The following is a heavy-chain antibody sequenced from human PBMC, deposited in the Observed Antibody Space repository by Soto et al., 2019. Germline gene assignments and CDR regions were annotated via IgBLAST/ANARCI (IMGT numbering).Heavy chain of an antibody. CDR2: IIPILTIT. CDR1: GGTFSSYT. J-gene: IGHJ6*02. D-gene: IGHD2-21*02. CDR3: ARLRYCGNDCYNNYYFGMDV. Sequence: QVQLVQSGAEVQKPGSSVRLSCTASGGTFSSYTLSWVRQAPGQGLEWMGRIIPILTITDYAPKFRRTLTITAGKSSSTAYMELTSLRSEDTAIYYSARLRYCGNDCYNNYYFGMDVWGQGTAVTVSS. V-gene: IGHV1-69*02.